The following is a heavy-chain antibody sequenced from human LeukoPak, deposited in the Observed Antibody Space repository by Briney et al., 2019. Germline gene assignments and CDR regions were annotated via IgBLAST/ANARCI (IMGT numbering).Heavy chain of an antibody. J-gene: IGHJ5*02. CDR3: AGGYYYGSGSYGWFDP. CDR2: IYYSGST. Sequence: SETLSLTCTVSGGSISSYYWSWIRQPPGKGLEWIGYIYYSGSTNYNPSLKSRVTISVDTSKNQFSLKLSSVTAADTAVYYCAGGYYYGSGSYGWFDPWGQGTLVTVSS. V-gene: IGHV4-59*12. CDR1: GGSISSYY. D-gene: IGHD3-10*01.